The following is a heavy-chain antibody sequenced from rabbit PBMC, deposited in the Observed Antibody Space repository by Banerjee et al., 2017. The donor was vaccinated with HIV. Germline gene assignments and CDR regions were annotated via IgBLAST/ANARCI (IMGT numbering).Heavy chain of an antibody. CDR1: GFSFSSSTY. CDR2: IVTGSGGVT. D-gene: IGHD4-1*01. V-gene: IGHV1S45*01. CDR3: ARDLAGVIGWNFNL. J-gene: IGHJ4*01. Sequence: QEQLEESGGGLVKPEGSLTLTCTASGFSFSSSTYMCWVRRAPGKGLEWIACIVTGSGGVTYYASWAKGRFTISSHNAQNTLYLQLNSLTAADTATYFCARDLAGVIGWNFNLWGQGTLVTVS.